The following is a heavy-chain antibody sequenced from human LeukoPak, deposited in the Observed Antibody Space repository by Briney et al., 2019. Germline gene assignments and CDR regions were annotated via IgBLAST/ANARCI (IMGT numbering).Heavy chain of an antibody. CDR1: GGSISSYY. CDR2: IYYSGST. CDR3: VRERRSSWYYYYYMDV. Sequence: PSETLSLTCTVSGGSISSYYWSWIRQPPGKGLEWIGYIYYSGSTNYNPSLKSRVTISVDTSKNQFSLKLSSVTAADTAVYYCVRERRSSWYYYYYMDVWGKGTTVTVSS. V-gene: IGHV4-59*01. J-gene: IGHJ6*03. D-gene: IGHD6-13*01.